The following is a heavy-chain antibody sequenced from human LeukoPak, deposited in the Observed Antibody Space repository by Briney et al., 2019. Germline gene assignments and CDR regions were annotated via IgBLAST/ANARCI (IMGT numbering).Heavy chain of an antibody. V-gene: IGHV3-30*02. CDR1: GFTFSSYG. CDR2: IRYDGRNK. D-gene: IGHD3-3*01. CDR3: AKGRPYYDFWSGSPPLYMDV. J-gene: IGHJ6*03. Sequence: GGSLRLSCAASGFTFSSYGMHWVRQAPGKGLEWVAFIRYDGRNKYYADSVKGRFTISRDNSKNTLYLQMNSLRAEATAVYYCAKGRPYYDFWSGSPPLYMDVWGKGTTVTVSS.